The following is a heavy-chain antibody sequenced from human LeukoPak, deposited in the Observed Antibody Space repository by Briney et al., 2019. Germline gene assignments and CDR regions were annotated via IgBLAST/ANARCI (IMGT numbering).Heavy chain of an antibody. Sequence: GGSLRLSCTASGFTFGDYAMSWVRQAPGKGLEWVGFIRSKAYGGTTEYAASVKGRFTISRDDSKSIAYLQMNSLKTEDTAVYYCARAPAIDWGQGTLVTVSS. V-gene: IGHV3-49*04. J-gene: IGHJ4*02. CDR1: GFTFGDYA. D-gene: IGHD3-22*01. CDR3: ARAPAID. CDR2: IRSKAYGGTT.